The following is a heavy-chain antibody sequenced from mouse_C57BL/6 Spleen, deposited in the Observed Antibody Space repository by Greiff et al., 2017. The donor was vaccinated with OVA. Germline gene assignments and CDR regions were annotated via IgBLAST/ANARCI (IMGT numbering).Heavy chain of an antibody. J-gene: IGHJ3*01. Sequence: EVKLQQSGPELVKPGASVKISCKASGYSFTDYNMNWVKQSNGKSLEWIGVINPNYGTTSYNQKFKGKATLTVDQSSSTAYMQLNSLTSEDSAVYYCAKNYGSSSAWFAYWGQGTLVTVSA. CDR3: AKNYGSSSAWFAY. CDR1: GYSFTDYN. CDR2: INPNYGTT. V-gene: IGHV1-39*01. D-gene: IGHD1-1*01.